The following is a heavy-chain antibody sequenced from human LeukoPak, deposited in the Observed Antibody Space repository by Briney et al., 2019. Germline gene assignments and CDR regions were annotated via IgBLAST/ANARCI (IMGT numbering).Heavy chain of an antibody. Sequence: GGSLRLSCAASGFTFSSYSMNWVRQAPGKGLEWVSSISSSSSYIYYADSVRGRFTISRDNAKNSLYLQMNNLRAEDTAVYYCARNGWQPEPPFFDYWGQGTLVTVSS. J-gene: IGHJ4*02. CDR3: ARNGWQPEPPFFDY. V-gene: IGHV3-21*01. D-gene: IGHD5-24*01. CDR2: ISSSSSYI. CDR1: GFTFSSYS.